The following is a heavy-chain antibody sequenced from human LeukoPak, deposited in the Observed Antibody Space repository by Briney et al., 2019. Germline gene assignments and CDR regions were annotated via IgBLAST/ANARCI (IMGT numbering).Heavy chain of an antibody. V-gene: IGHV4-34*01. J-gene: IGHJ5*02. Sequence: PSETLSLTCAVYGGSSSGYYWSWIRQPPGKGLEWIGEINHSGSTNYNPSLKSRVTISVDTSKNQFSLKLSSVTAADTAVYYCARAVGASPGNWFDPWGQGTLVTVSS. CDR3: ARAVGASPGNWFDP. CDR2: INHSGST. CDR1: GGSSSGYY. D-gene: IGHD1-26*01.